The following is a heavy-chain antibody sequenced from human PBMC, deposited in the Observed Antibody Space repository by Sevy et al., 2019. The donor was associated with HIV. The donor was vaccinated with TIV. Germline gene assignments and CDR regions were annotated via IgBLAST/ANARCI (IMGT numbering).Heavy chain of an antibody. CDR1: GYTFTSFG. V-gene: IGHV1-18*01. Sequence: ASVKVSCKASGYTFTSFGISWVRQAPGQGLEWVGWISVYTGKINYAQNFQGRDTMTTDTSTRTAYMELKSLRSDDTAVYYCARRGAFDFDTSGFLSPWGQGTLVTVSS. CDR2: ISVYTGKI. CDR3: ARRGAFDFDTSGFLSP. J-gene: IGHJ5*02. D-gene: IGHD3-22*01.